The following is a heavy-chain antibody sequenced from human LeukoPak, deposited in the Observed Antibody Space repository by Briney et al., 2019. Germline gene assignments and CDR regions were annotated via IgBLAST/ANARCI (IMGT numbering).Heavy chain of an antibody. CDR1: GFIFNNYA. D-gene: IGHD6-19*01. CDR2: ISWNSGSI. Sequence: GVSLRLSCAGSGFIFNNYAMHWVRQPPGKGLEWVSGISWNSGSIDYADSVKGRFTISRDNAKNSLYLQMNSLRVEDTAFYYCAKDNRRHYTSGPNPDSLHWGQGALVTVSS. V-gene: IGHV3-9*01. J-gene: IGHJ4*02. CDR3: AKDNRRHYTSGPNPDSLH.